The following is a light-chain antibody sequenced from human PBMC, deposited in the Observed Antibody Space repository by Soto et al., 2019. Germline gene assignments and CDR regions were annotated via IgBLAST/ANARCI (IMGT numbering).Light chain of an antibody. CDR3: SSYTSSSTPYV. Sequence: QSVLTQPASVSGSPGQSITISCTGSSSDVGGYDYVSWYQHHPGNAPKLMIHDVSNRPSGVSNRFSGSKSGNTASLTISGLQAEDEADYYCSSYTSSSTPYVFGTGTKLTVL. J-gene: IGLJ1*01. CDR1: SSDVGGYDY. V-gene: IGLV2-14*03. CDR2: DVS.